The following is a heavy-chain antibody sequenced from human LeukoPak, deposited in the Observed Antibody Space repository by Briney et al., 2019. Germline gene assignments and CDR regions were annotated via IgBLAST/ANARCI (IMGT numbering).Heavy chain of an antibody. CDR1: DFSFSSYT. J-gene: IGHJ4*02. D-gene: IGHD3-10*01. Sequence: GGSLRLSCAASDFSFSSYTMNWVRQAPGKGLEWVSVISASGGATYYADSVTGRFTISRDNSKNTLYLQMNSLRAEDTAIYYCAKERRYFGSGLDYWGQGTLVTVSS. V-gene: IGHV3-23*01. CDR3: AKERRYFGSGLDY. CDR2: ISASGGAT.